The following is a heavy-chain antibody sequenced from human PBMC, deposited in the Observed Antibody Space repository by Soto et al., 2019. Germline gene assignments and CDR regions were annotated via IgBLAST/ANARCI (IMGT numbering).Heavy chain of an antibody. CDR2: IYYSGST. CDR3: ARAGIAAAGSWFDP. Sequence: SETLSLTCTVSGGSISSYYWSWIRQPPGKGLEWIGYIYYSGSTNYNPSLKSRVTISVDTSKNQLSLKLSSVTAADMAVYYCARAGIAAAGSWFDPWGQGTLVTVSS. CDR1: GGSISSYY. V-gene: IGHV4-59*01. J-gene: IGHJ5*02. D-gene: IGHD6-13*01.